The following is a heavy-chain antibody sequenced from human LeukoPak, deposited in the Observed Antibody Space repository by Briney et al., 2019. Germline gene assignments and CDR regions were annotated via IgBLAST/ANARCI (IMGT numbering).Heavy chain of an antibody. CDR1: GYTFTGYY. Sequence: ASVKASCKASGYTFTGYYIHWVRQAPGQGLEWMGWINSNTGGTDYAQNFQGRVTMTRDTSINTAHMELSSLKSDDTAVYYCARRIWFGEPQFDYWGQGTLVTVSS. V-gene: IGHV1-2*02. J-gene: IGHJ4*02. CDR3: ARRIWFGEPQFDY. D-gene: IGHD3-10*01. CDR2: INSNTGGT.